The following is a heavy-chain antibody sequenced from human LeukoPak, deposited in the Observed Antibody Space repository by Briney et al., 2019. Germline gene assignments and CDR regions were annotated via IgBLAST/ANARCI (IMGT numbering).Heavy chain of an antibody. CDR1: GFTFSSYA. J-gene: IGHJ4*02. V-gene: IGHV3-23*01. CDR2: ISGSGGST. CDR3: VKGVAQGDF. Sequence: GGSLRLSCAASGFTFSSYAMSWVRQAPGEGLEWVSAISGSGGSTYYADSVKGRFTISRDNSKNSLYLQMNSLRAEDTAVYFCVKGVAQGDFWGQGTLVTVSS. D-gene: IGHD2-15*01.